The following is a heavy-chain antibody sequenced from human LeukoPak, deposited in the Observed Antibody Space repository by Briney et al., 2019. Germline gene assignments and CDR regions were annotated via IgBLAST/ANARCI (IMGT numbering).Heavy chain of an antibody. CDR3: ARDREDIVVVVAADVPYYYYYMDV. J-gene: IGHJ6*03. Sequence: GGSLRLSCAASGFTFSSYSMNWVRQAPGKGLEWVSYISSSSSTIYYADSVKGRFTISRDNAKNSLYLQMNSLRAEDTAVYYCARDREDIVVVVAADVPYYYYYMDVWGKGTTVTVSS. CDR2: ISSSSSTI. CDR1: GFTFSSYS. V-gene: IGHV3-48*04. D-gene: IGHD2-15*01.